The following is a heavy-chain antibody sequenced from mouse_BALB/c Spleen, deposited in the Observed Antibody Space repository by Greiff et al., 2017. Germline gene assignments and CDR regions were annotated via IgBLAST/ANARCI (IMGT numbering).Heavy chain of an antibody. Sequence: LQQPGSELVRPGASVKLSCTASGYTFTSYWMHWVKQRPGQGLEWIGNIYPGSGSTNYDEKFKSKATLTVDTSSSTAYMQLSSLTSEDSAVYDCTRWYGGRLDYWGQGTTLTVAS. CDR3: TRWYGGRLDY. D-gene: IGHD2-14*01. CDR1: GYTFTSYW. J-gene: IGHJ2*01. V-gene: IGHV1S22*01. CDR2: IYPGSGST.